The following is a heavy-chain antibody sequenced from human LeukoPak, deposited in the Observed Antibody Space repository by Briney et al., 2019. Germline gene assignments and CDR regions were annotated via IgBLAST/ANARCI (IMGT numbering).Heavy chain of an antibody. Sequence: GESLKISCKGSGYSFTSYWISRVRQMPGKGLEWMGRIDPSDSYTNYSPSFQGHVTISADKSISTAYLQWSSLKASDTAMYYCARLVGGVGASRRAFDIWGQGTMVTVSS. CDR1: GYSFTSYW. D-gene: IGHD1-26*01. V-gene: IGHV5-10-1*01. CDR2: IDPSDSYT. J-gene: IGHJ3*02. CDR3: ARLVGGVGASRRAFDI.